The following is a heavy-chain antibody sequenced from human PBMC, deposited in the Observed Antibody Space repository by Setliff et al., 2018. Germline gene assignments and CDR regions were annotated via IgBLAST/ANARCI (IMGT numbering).Heavy chain of an antibody. CDR3: ARVSSVIDAFDI. Sequence: PSETLSLTCAVYGGSFSGYYWSWIRQPPGKGLEWIGEINHSGSTNYNPSLKSRVTISVDTSKNQFSLKLSSVTAADTAVYYCARVSSVIDAFDIWGQGTRVTVSS. CDR1: GGSFSGYY. D-gene: IGHD6-25*01. CDR2: INHSGST. J-gene: IGHJ3*02. V-gene: IGHV4-34*01.